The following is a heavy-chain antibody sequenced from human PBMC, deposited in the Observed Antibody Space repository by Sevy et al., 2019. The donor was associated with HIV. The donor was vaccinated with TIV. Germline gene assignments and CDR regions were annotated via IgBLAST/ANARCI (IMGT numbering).Heavy chain of an antibody. Sequence: GGSLRLSCAASGFTFSSFWMTWVRQAPGKGLEWVAKINQDGSEIHDVDAVRGRFSISRDNAKNSLNLQMNSLSAEDTAVYYCARGLYAYSSYWGQGTLVTVSS. J-gene: IGHJ4*02. CDR2: INQDGSEI. V-gene: IGHV3-7*01. CDR1: GFTFSSFW. D-gene: IGHD4-4*01. CDR3: ARGLYAYSSY.